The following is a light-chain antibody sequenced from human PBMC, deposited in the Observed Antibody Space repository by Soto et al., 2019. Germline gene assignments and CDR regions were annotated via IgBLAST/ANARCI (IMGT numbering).Light chain of an antibody. CDR2: GAS. V-gene: IGKV1-27*01. J-gene: IGKJ1*01. CDR3: QNYNSAPRT. CDR1: QGISKY. Sequence: DIQMTQSPSSLSASVGDRVTITCRASQGISKYLAWYQQKPGKAPNLVIYGASTLQSGVPSRFSGSGSGTDFTLTISSLQPADVATYYCQNYNSAPRTFGQGTKVEV.